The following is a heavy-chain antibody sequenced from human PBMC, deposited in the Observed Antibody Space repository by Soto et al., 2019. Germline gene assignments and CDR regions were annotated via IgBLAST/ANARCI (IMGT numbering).Heavy chain of an antibody. CDR1: GYTFTSYG. V-gene: IGHV1-18*01. CDR2: ISAYNGNT. Sequence: GASVKVSCKASGYTFTSYGISWVRQAPGQGLEWMGWISAYNGNTNYAQKLQGRVTMTTDTSTSTAYMELRSLRSDDTAVYYCARDDVSRYSSGRYGMEDWGQGTTVTVSS. J-gene: IGHJ6*02. CDR3: ARDDVSRYSSGRYGMED. D-gene: IGHD6-19*01.